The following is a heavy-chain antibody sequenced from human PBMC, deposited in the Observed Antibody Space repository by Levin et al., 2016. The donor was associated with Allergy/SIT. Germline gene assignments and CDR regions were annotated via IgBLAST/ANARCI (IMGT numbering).Heavy chain of an antibody. D-gene: IGHD6-19*01. Sequence: SETLSLTCTLSGGSISSGTFYWVWIRQSPGKGLEWLGSIYYSGSTYYNPSLKSRVTISVDTSKNLFSLNLISVTAADTAVYFCARHQFGVLNSGWYYWGQGTLVTVSS. V-gene: IGHV4-39*01. J-gene: IGHJ4*02. CDR3: ARHQFGVLNSGWYY. CDR2: IYYSGST. CDR1: GGSISSGTFY.